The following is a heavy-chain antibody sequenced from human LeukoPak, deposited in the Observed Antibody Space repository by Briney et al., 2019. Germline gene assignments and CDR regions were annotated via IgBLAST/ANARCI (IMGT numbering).Heavy chain of an antibody. CDR1: GGSFSDYY. V-gene: IGHV4-34*01. CDR3: ARGPSSSSWYKVFDY. Sequence: PSETLSLTCAVYGGSFSDYYWTWIRQPPGKGLEWIGEINHSGSTNYNPSLKSRVTISVDTSKNQFSLKLSSVTAADTAVYYCARGPSSSSWYKVFDYWGQGTLVTVSS. D-gene: IGHD6-13*01. CDR2: INHSGST. J-gene: IGHJ4*02.